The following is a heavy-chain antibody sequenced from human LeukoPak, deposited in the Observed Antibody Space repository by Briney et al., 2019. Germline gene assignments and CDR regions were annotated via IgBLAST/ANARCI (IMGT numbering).Heavy chain of an antibody. V-gene: IGHV2-70*17. CDR2: IDWDDDK. D-gene: IGHD3-10*01. CDR3: ARTRFGDQGSRIDF. Sequence: SGPTLVNPTQTLTLTCTFSGFSLTTSGMCVSWIRQPPGKALEWLARIDWDDDKFYSTPLKTRLTISKDTSKNQVVLTMTNMDPVDTATYYCARTRFGDQGSRIDFWGQGTLVTVSS. J-gene: IGHJ4*02. CDR1: GFSLTTSGMC.